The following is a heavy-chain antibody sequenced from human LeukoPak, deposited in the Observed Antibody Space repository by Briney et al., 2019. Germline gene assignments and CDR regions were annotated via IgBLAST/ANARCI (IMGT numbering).Heavy chain of an antibody. J-gene: IGHJ5*02. Sequence: PGRSLRLSCTASGFTFGDYAMSWFRQAPGKGLEWGGFIRSKADGGTTEYAASVKGRFTISRDDSKSIAYLQMNSLKTEDTAVYYCTRSTENYRDYRWRYNWFDPWGQGTLVTVSS. D-gene: IGHD4-17*01. V-gene: IGHV3-49*03. CDR1: GFTFGDYA. CDR3: TRSTENYRDYRWRYNWFDP. CDR2: IRSKADGGTT.